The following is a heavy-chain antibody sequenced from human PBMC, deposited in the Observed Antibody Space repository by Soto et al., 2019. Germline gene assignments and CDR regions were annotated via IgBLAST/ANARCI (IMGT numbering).Heavy chain of an antibody. Sequence: QVQLQESGPGPVKPSETLSLTCTVSGGSINDYYWSWIRQSPGKGLEWIGYIYYSGSTKYNPSLKSRVNISVDKSKSQFSLKVSSVTAADTALYYCAGGSSGWSSIDFWGQGTLVTVSS. J-gene: IGHJ4*02. CDR1: GGSINDYY. CDR2: IYYSGST. V-gene: IGHV4-59*01. CDR3: AGGSSGWSSIDF. D-gene: IGHD6-19*01.